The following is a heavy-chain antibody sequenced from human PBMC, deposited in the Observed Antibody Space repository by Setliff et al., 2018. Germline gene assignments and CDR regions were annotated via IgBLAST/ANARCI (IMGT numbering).Heavy chain of an antibody. CDR2: IKQDGSEK. D-gene: IGHD3-3*01. CDR1: GFTFSNYW. J-gene: IGHJ4*02. Sequence: GGSLRLSCAASGFTFSNYWMSWVRQAPGKGLEWVANIKQDGSEKYYVDSVKGRFTISRDNAKNSLYLQMNSLRAEDTAVYYCARRHIGVIIGYYFDYWGQGTLVTVSS. V-gene: IGHV3-7*03. CDR3: ARRHIGVIIGYYFDY.